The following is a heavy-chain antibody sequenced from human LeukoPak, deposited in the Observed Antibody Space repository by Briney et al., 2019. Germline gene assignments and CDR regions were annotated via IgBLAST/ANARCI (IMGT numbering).Heavy chain of an antibody. Sequence: ASVKVSCKASGYTFTSYGISWVRQAPGQGLEWMGWISAYNGNTNYAQKLQGRVTMTTDTSTSTAYMELRSLRSDDTAVYYCARDLAGYGSSGYASDYWGQGTLVTVSS. CDR1: GYTFTSYG. J-gene: IGHJ4*02. V-gene: IGHV1-18*01. D-gene: IGHD3-22*01. CDR2: ISAYNGNT. CDR3: ARDLAGYGSSGYASDY.